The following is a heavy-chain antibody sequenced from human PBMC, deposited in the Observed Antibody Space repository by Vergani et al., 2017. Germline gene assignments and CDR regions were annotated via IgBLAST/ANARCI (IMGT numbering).Heavy chain of an antibody. V-gene: IGHV4-4*02. CDR2: IYHSGST. J-gene: IGHJ5*02. Sequence: QVQLQESGPGLVKPSGTLSLTCAVSGGSISSSNWWRWVRQPPGKGLEWIGEIYHSGSTNYNPSLKSRVTISVDTSKKKFSRNRRSVTATDTAVYYCARVQGYRVPGFDPWGQGTLVTVSS. CDR1: GGSISSSNW. D-gene: IGHD5-18*01. CDR3: ARVQGYRVPGFDP.